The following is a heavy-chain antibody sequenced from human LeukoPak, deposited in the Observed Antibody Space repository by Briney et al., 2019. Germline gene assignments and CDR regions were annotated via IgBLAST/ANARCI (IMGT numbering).Heavy chain of an antibody. V-gene: IGHV4-34*01. D-gene: IGHD5-12*01. CDR2: INHSGST. CDR1: GGAFSGFY. J-gene: IGHJ4*02. Sequence: SETPSPTCAVYGGAFSGFYWGWIRQPPRKGPEWGGEINHSGSTNYNPSLKSRVTISVDTSKNQFSLKLSSVTAADTAVYYCARGGTIYSGYVFFDYWGQGTLVTVSS. CDR3: ARGGTIYSGYVFFDY.